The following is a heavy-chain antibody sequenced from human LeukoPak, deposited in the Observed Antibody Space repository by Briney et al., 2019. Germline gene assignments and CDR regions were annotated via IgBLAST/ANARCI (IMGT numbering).Heavy chain of an antibody. Sequence: PSETLSLTCTVSGGSISSYYWSWIRQPPGKGLEWIGYIYTSGSTNYNPSLKSRVTISVDTSKNQFSLKLSSVTAADTAVYYCARSPRYGDYQYYFDYWGQGTLVTVSS. V-gene: IGHV4-4*08. CDR3: ARSPRYGDYQYYFDY. CDR1: GGSISSYY. D-gene: IGHD4-17*01. J-gene: IGHJ4*02. CDR2: IYTSGST.